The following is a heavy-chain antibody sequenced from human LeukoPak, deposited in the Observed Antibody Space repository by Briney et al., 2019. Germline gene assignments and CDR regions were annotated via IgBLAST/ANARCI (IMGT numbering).Heavy chain of an antibody. V-gene: IGHV3-9*01. CDR1: GFTFDDYA. CDR3: AKADGSGWFYYYYYGMDV. D-gene: IGHD6-19*01. CDR2: ISWNSGSI. J-gene: IGHJ6*02. Sequence: GGSLRLSCAASGFTFDDYAMHWVRQAPGKGLEWVSGISWNSGSIGYADSVKGRFTISRDNAKNSLYLQMNSLRAEDTAVYYCAKADGSGWFYYYYYGMDVWGQGTTVTVSS.